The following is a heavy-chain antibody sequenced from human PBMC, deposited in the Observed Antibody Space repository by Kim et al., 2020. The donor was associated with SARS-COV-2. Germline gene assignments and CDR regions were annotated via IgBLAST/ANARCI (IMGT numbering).Heavy chain of an antibody. V-gene: IGHV3-49*04. J-gene: IGHJ6*02. CDR1: GFTFGDYA. Sequence: GGSLRLSCTASGFTFGDYAMSWVRQAPGKGLEWVGFIRSKAYGGTTEYAASVKGRFTISRDDSKSIAYLQMNSLKTEDTAVYYCTREIRYFDWLFRSDYYYYGMDVWCQGTTVTVSS. CDR3: TREIRYFDWLFRSDYYYYGMDV. CDR2: IRSKAYGGTT. D-gene: IGHD3-9*01.